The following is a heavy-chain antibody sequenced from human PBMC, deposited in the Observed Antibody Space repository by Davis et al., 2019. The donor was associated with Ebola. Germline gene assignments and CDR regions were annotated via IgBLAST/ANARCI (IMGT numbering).Heavy chain of an antibody. J-gene: IGHJ6*04. Sequence: ASVKVSCKASGYTFTGYYMHWVRQAPGQGLEWMGRINPNSGGTNYAQRFQGRVTMTRDTSISTAYMELSRLRSDDTAVYYCARGGVYCSGGSCYYYYYGMDVWGKGTTVTVSS. CDR3: ARGGVYCSGGSCYYYYYGMDV. V-gene: IGHV1-2*06. D-gene: IGHD2-15*01. CDR1: GYTFTGYY. CDR2: INPNSGGT.